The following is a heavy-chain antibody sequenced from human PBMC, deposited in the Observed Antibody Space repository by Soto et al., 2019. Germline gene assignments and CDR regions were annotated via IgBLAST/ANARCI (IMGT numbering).Heavy chain of an antibody. J-gene: IGHJ6*02. CDR1: GGSFSGYY. D-gene: IGHD6-13*01. CDR2: INHSGST. CDR3: ARDRNRPGIAAAGHYYYYGMDV. V-gene: IGHV4-34*01. Sequence: QVQLQQWGAGLLKPSETLSLTCAVYGGSFSGYYWSWIRQPPGKGLEWIGEINHSGSTNYNPSLKSRVTISVDTSKNQFSLKLSSVTAADTAVYYCARDRNRPGIAAAGHYYYYGMDVWGQGTTVTVSS.